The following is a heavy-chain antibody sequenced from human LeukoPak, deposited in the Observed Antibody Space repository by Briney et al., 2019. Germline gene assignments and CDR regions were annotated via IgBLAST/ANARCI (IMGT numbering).Heavy chain of an antibody. CDR1: GGTFNNYA. D-gene: IGHD3-10*01. CDR2: IIPIFDTA. J-gene: IGHJ4*02. V-gene: IGHV1-69*13. CDR3: ARDATLLWFGETLGGNFDY. Sequence: HEASVKVSCKASGGTFNNYAFSWVRQAPGQGLEWMGGIIPIFDTAHYAQKFQGRVTITADESTSTAYMELSSLRSEDTAVYYCARDATLLWFGETLGGNFDYWGQGTLVTVSS.